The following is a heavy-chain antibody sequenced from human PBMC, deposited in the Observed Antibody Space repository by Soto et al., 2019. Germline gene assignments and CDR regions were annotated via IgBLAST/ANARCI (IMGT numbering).Heavy chain of an antibody. CDR3: AKGYVGGYDSLHYFDY. J-gene: IGHJ4*02. Sequence: EVQLLESGGGLVQPGGSLRLSCAASGFTFSSYAMSWVRQAPGKGLEWVSAISGSGGSTYYADSVKGRFTISRDNSKNTLYLQMNSLRAEDTAVYYCAKGYVGGYDSLHYFDYWGQGTLVTVSS. V-gene: IGHV3-23*01. CDR1: GFTFSSYA. D-gene: IGHD5-12*01. CDR2: ISGSGGST.